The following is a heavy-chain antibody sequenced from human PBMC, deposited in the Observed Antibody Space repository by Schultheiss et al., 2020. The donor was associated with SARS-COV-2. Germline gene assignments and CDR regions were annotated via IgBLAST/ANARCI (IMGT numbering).Heavy chain of an antibody. V-gene: IGHV4-39*01. CDR3: ARLPRGWYYFDY. CDR1: GGSVSSGSYY. CDR2: IYYSGST. D-gene: IGHD6-19*01. Sequence: SETLSLTCTVSGGSVSSGSYYWSWIRQPPGKGLEWIGSIYYSGSTYYNPSLKSRVTISVDTSKNQFSLKLSSVTAADTAVYYCARLPRGWYYFDYWGQGTLVTVS. J-gene: IGHJ4*02.